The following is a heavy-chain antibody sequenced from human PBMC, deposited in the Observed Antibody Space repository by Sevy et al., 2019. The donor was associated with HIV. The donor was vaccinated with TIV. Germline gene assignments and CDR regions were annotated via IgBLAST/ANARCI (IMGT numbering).Heavy chain of an antibody. CDR3: ARGYYYGSGSYYPPDY. Sequence: ASVKVSCKAPGGSFSNFAYIWVRQVPGQGLEWMGMIIPIFGAPNYAQKFQDRVTITADESTNTAYMELSSLISDDTAVYYCARGYYYGSGSYYPPDYWCQGTLVTVSS. D-gene: IGHD3-10*01. CDR2: IIPIFGAP. CDR1: GGSFSNFA. J-gene: IGHJ4*02. V-gene: IGHV1-69*13.